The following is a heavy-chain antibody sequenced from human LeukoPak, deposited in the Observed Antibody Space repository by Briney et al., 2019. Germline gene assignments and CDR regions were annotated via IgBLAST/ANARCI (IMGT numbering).Heavy chain of an antibody. CDR3: ARWASKGGMDV. CDR1: GFTFDDYG. D-gene: IGHD3-16*01. V-gene: IGHV3-20*04. Sequence: RGSLRLSCAASGFTFDDYGMSWVRQVSGKGLEWVSGINWNGGSTGYADSVKGRFTISRDNAKNSLYLRMNSLRAEDTALYYCARWASKGGMDVWGKGTTVTVSS. J-gene: IGHJ6*04. CDR2: INWNGGST.